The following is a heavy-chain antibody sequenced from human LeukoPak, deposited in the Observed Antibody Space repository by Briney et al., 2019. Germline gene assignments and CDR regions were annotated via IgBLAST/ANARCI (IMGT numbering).Heavy chain of an antibody. CDR2: IDNAGSIT. V-gene: IGHV3-74*03. CDR1: GFSVSNYN. Sequence: GGSLSLSCAASGFSVSNYNMSWVRQAPGKGLVWVSRIDNAGSITTYADSVKGRFTISRDNAENTLYLQMNSLRVEDTAVYYCVRSAFHAGSGNYYDYWGQGTLVTVSS. D-gene: IGHD3-22*01. J-gene: IGHJ4*02. CDR3: VRSAFHAGSGNYYDY.